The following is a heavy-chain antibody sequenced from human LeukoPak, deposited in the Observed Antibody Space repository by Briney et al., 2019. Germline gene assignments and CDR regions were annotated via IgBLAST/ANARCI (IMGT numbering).Heavy chain of an antibody. CDR2: IIPIFGTA. CDR1: GGTFSSYA. J-gene: IGHJ6*02. Sequence: SVKVSCKASGGTFSSYAISWVRQAPGQGLEWMGGIIPIFGTANYAQKFQGRVTITADESTSTAYMELSSLRSEDTAVYYCARANPHCTNGVCYTNYYYYGMDIWGQGTTVTVSS. D-gene: IGHD2-8*01. CDR3: ARANPHCTNGVCYTNYYYYGMDI. V-gene: IGHV1-69*01.